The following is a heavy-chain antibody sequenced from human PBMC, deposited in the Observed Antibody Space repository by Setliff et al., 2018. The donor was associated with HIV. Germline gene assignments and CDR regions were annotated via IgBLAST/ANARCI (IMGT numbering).Heavy chain of an antibody. CDR1: GYTLTDHY. CDR3: ARAPFTSGHYGADY. J-gene: IGHJ4*02. D-gene: IGHD3-10*01. V-gene: IGHV1-46*01. Sequence: ASVKVSCKASGYTLTDHYIHWVRQAPGQGLEWMGRINPRDCSTGYAQRFQGRVTMTRDTSRGTVYMELRSLRSEDTAVYCCARAPFTSGHYGADYWGQGTLVTSPQ. CDR2: INPRDCST.